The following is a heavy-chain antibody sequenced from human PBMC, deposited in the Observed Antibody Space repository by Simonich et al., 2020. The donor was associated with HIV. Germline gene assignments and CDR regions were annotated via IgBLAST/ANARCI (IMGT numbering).Heavy chain of an antibody. CDR1: GGSFSNYY. CDR2: INHSGHT. V-gene: IGHV4-34*01. Sequence: QVQLQQWGAGLLKPSETLSLTCAVYGGSFSNYYWSWIRQPPGKGLEGIGEINHSGHTNHNPALKSRVTISVYTSKNQCSLKLTSVTAADTALYFCARGTQLSNWGYPPRYWFDSWGQGTLVTVSS. CDR3: ARGTQLSNWGYPPRYWFDS. D-gene: IGHD7-27*01. J-gene: IGHJ5*01.